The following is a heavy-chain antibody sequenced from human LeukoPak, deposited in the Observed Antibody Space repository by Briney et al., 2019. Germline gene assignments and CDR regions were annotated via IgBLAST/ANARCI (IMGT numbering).Heavy chain of an antibody. D-gene: IGHD2-2*01. J-gene: IGHJ3*02. CDR2: INPDSGGT. CDR1: GYTFTGYY. CDR3: AREQRGLYQLPPHNSSRDAFDI. Sequence: ASVKVSCKASGYTFTGYYMHWVRQAPGHGLEWMGWINPDSGGTNYAQKFQGRVTMTRDTSINTAYMELSRLRSEDTAVYYCAREQRGLYQLPPHNSSRDAFDIWGQGTMVTVSS. V-gene: IGHV1-2*02.